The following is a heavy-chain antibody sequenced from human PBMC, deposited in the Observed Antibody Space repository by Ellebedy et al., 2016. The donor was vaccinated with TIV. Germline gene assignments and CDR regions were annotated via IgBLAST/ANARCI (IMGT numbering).Heavy chain of an antibody. CDR1: GFTFSSYT. CDR3: ATSRARVY. CDR2: ISSSGSYL. V-gene: IGHV3-21*01. Sequence: PGGSLRPSCAASGFTFSSYTINWVRQTPGKGLEWVSSISSSGSYLYYADSVKGRFTISRDNAKNSLYLQMNSLRVDDTAVYYCATSRARVYWGQGTLVTVSS. J-gene: IGHJ4*02.